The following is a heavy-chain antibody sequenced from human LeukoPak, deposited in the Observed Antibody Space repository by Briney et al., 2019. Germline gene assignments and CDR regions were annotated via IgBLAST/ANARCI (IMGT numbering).Heavy chain of an antibody. CDR2: IYYSGST. J-gene: IGHJ4*02. Sequence: SETLSLTCTVSGGSISGSSYYWGWIRQPPGKGLEWIGSIYYSGSTYYNPSLKSRVTISVDTSKNQFSLKLSSVTAADTAVYYCARHRTGIWVATNLYFDYWGQGTLVTVSS. D-gene: IGHD5-12*01. CDR1: GGSISGSSYY. V-gene: IGHV4-39*01. CDR3: ARHRTGIWVATNLYFDY.